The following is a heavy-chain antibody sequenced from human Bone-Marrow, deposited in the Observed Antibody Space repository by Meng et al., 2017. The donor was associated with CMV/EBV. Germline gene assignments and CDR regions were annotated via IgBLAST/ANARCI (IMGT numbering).Heavy chain of an antibody. CDR1: GFTFSSYS. V-gene: IGHV3-74*01. Sequence: GESLKISCAASGFTFSSYSMNWVRQAPGKGLVWVSRINSDGSSTSYADSVKGRFTISRDNAKNTLYLQMNSLRAEDTAVYYCIRGGDFNYWGQGTLVTVSS. J-gene: IGHJ4*02. CDR3: IRGGDFNY. D-gene: IGHD2-21*01. CDR2: INSDGSST.